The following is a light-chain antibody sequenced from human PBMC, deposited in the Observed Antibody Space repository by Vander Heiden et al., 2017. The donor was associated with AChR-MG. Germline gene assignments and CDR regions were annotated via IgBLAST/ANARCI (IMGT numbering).Light chain of an antibody. V-gene: IGLV1-44*01. J-gene: IGLJ1*01. Sequence: QSVLAQPPSASGTPGQRVTVSCSGSSSNIGSNSVNWYQQVPGRAPKLLIHSDDHRPSGVPDRFSGSRSGTSASLAITGLQSEDEAVYYCATWDDSLTAYFFGSGTTVTVL. CDR2: SDD. CDR3: ATWDDSLTAYF. CDR1: SSNIGSNS.